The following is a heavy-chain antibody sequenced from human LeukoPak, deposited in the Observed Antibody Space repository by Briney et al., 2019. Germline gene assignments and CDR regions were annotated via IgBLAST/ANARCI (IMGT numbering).Heavy chain of an antibody. J-gene: IGHJ4*02. CDR2: ISYTVTT. CDR3: ARVGCWNALVY. CDR1: GGSFSTYY. V-gene: IGHV4-59*01. D-gene: IGHD1-1*01. Sequence: PSETLSLTCTVPGGSFSTYYWSWIRQPPGKGLEWIGYISYTVTTNYNPSLKSRVTISVDTSKNQFSLKLSSVTAADTAVYYCARVGCWNALVYWGQGTLVTVSS.